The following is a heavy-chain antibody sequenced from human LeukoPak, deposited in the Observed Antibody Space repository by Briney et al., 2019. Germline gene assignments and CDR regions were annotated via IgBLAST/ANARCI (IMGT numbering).Heavy chain of an antibody. CDR2: VHLNGAT. V-gene: IGHV4-4*02. D-gene: IGHD1-26*01. Sequence: SETLSLTCGVSGGSIITTNWWSWVRQPPGKGLEWIGEVHLNGATNYNPSLESRVSMSIDKSKNQLSLKLSSVTAADTATYHCTRESGAFSPFGFWGQGTLVTVSS. CDR1: GGSIITTNW. CDR3: TRESGAFSPFGF. J-gene: IGHJ4*02.